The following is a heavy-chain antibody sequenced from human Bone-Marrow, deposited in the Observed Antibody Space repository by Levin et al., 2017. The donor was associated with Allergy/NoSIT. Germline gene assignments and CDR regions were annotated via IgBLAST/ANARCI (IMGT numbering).Heavy chain of an antibody. Sequence: GESLKISCAASGFIFSNYIMNWVRQAPGKGLEWVSTITGSSVGIYYADSVKGRFTISRDNSKNTLYLQMNSLRAEDTAMYYCASRDMAKDGRPFEHWGQGTLVTVSS. CDR2: ITGSSVGI. CDR1: GFIFSNYI. V-gene: IGHV3-23*01. D-gene: IGHD5-24*01. CDR3: ASRDMAKDGRPFEH. J-gene: IGHJ4*02.